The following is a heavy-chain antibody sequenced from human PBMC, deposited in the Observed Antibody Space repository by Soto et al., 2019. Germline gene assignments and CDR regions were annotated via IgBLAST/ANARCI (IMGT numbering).Heavy chain of an antibody. J-gene: IGHJ4*02. CDR1: GFTFDDYA. V-gene: IGHV3-9*01. CDR2: ISWNSGSI. Sequence: PGGSLRLSCAASGFTFDDYAMHWVRQAPGKGLEWVSGISWNSGSIGYADSVKGRFTISRDNAKNSLYLQMNSLRAEDTALYYCAKDISCSGGSCYSAMDYWGQGTLVTVSS. D-gene: IGHD2-15*01. CDR3: AKDISCSGGSCYSAMDY.